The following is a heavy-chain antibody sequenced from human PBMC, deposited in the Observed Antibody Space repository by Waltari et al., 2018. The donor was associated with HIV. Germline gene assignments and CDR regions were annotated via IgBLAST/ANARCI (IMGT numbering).Heavy chain of an antibody. CDR2: ISISGGST. V-gene: IGHV3-23*01. D-gene: IGHD2-15*01. CDR3: AKSPGYCSAGDCHLYGLDV. CDR1: GFPFLNYA. J-gene: IGHJ6*02. Sequence: EVQLLESGGGLVQPGGSLRLSCSDSGFPFLNYAMTWVRQAPGKGMEWVSAISISGGSTYYADSVKGRFTISRDISKNTLYLQMNSLRVEDAAIYYCAKSPGYCSAGDCHLYGLDVWGLGTTVTVSS.